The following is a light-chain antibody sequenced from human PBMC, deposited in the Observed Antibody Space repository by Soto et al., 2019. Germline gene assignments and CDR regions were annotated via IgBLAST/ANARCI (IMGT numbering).Light chain of an antibody. CDR2: NVY. CDR3: FSYTSSGTYV. Sequence: SVLTQPASVSGSPGQSITIFCTGTSSDIGIYNFVSWYQQHPGKAPKLMIYNVYSRPSGVSSRFSGSKSGNTASLTISWLQAEDEADYYCFSYTSSGTYVFGTGTKLTVL. CDR1: SSDIGIYNF. J-gene: IGLJ1*01. V-gene: IGLV2-14*03.